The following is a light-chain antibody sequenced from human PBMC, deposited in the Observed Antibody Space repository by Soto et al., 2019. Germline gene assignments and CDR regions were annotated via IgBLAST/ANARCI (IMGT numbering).Light chain of an antibody. CDR3: WAYSTCRTHV. Sequence: QSLRTKPASLSGSPGQSITFFCTGTSSDVGSYDYVSWHQQHPGKAPKLIIYDVNNRPSGVPSRFSGSKSGNTASLIISGLQTEDEADYYCWAYSTCRTHVFGSGTKVTVL. CDR1: SSDVGSYDY. CDR2: DVN. J-gene: IGLJ1*01. V-gene: IGLV2-14*03.